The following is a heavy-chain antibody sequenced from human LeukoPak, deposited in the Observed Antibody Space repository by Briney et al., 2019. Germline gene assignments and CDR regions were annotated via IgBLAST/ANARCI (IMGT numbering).Heavy chain of an antibody. Sequence: SSETLSLTCAVYGGSFSGYYWSWIRQPPGKGLEWIGEINHSGSTNYNPSLKSRVTISVDTSKNQFSLKLSSVTAADTAVYYRARGSLEGYDSKGDWLDPWGQGTLVTVSS. J-gene: IGHJ5*02. V-gene: IGHV4-34*01. D-gene: IGHD3-22*01. CDR2: INHSGST. CDR1: GGSFSGYY. CDR3: ARGSLEGYDSKGDWLDP.